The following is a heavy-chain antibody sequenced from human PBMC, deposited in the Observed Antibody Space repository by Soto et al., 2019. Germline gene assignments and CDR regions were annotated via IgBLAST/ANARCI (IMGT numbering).Heavy chain of an antibody. CDR2: FDPEDGET. Sequence: ASVKVSCKVSGYTLTELSMHWVRQAPGKGLEWMGGFDPEDGETIYAQKFQGRVTMTEDTSTDTAYMELSSLRSEDTAVYYCATAVGGSSTSCCTGYYYYGMDVWGQGTTVTVSS. CDR3: ATAVGGSSTSCCTGYYYYGMDV. V-gene: IGHV1-24*01. D-gene: IGHD2-2*01. J-gene: IGHJ6*02. CDR1: GYTLTELS.